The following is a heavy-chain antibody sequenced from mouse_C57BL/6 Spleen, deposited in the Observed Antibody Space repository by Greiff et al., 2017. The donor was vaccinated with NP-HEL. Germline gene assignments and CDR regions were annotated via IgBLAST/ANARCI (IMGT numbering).Heavy chain of an antibody. CDR3: ARGGGDSSGYVPFAY. D-gene: IGHD3-2*02. V-gene: IGHV1-63*01. J-gene: IGHJ3*01. CDR2: IYPGGGYT. CDR1: GYTFTNYW. Sequence: QVQLKESGAELVRPGTSVKMSCKASGYTFTNYWIGWAKQRPGHGLEWIGDIYPGGGYTNYNEKFKGKATLTADKSSSTAYMQFSSLTSEDSAIYYCARGGGDSSGYVPFAYWGQGTLVTVSA.